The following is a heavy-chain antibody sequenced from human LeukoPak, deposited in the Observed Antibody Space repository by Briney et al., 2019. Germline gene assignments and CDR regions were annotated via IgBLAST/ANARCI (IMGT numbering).Heavy chain of an antibody. CDR3: ARVYDILTDYSHWFDP. D-gene: IGHD3-9*01. J-gene: IGHJ5*02. Sequence: ASVKVSCKASGYTFTGYYMHWVRQTPGQGLEWMGWINPNSGGTNYAQKFQGRVTMTRDTSISTAYMELSRLRSDDTAVYYCARVYDILTDYSHWFDPWGQGTLVTVSS. CDR2: INPNSGGT. CDR1: GYTFTGYY. V-gene: IGHV1-2*02.